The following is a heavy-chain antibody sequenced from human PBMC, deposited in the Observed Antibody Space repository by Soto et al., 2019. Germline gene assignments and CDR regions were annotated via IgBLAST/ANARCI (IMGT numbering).Heavy chain of an antibody. CDR3: AKEWSDARTREKCGLVDY. Sequence: EVQLLESGGGLVQPGGSLRLSCAASGFTFSSYAVAWVRQAPGMGLEWVSTIRASGTSTYYADSVEGRFSISRDNSKNTLYLQMNSLRAEDTAVYYCAKEWSDARTREKCGLVDYWGQGALVTVSS. CDR2: IRASGTST. V-gene: IGHV3-23*01. J-gene: IGHJ4*02. CDR1: GFTFSSYA. D-gene: IGHD2-8*01.